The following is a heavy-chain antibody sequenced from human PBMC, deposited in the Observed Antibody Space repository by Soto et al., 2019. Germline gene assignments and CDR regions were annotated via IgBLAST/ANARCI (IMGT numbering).Heavy chain of an antibody. J-gene: IGHJ5*02. CDR1: GFTFSSYS. CDR3: ASLSIAVAGTGT. Sequence: EVQLVESGGGLVKPGGSLSLSCAASGFTFSSYSMNWVRKAQGKGLEWVSSISSSSSYIYYADSVKGRFTISRDNAKNSLYLQMNSLRAEDTAVYYCASLSIAVAGTGTWGQGTLVTVSS. D-gene: IGHD6-19*01. V-gene: IGHV3-21*01. CDR2: ISSSSSYI.